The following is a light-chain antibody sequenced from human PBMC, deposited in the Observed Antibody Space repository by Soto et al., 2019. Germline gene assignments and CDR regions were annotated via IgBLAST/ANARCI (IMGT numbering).Light chain of an antibody. Sequence: EIVMTQSPATLSGSPGERATLSCRASQSVSSNLAWYQQKPGQAPRLLIYGASTRATGIPARFSGTGPGTDFTLTINNPEPEDFAVYYCQVRTNWSIAFGRGTRLEIK. J-gene: IGKJ5*01. CDR3: QVRTNWSIA. V-gene: IGKV3-15*01. CDR2: GAS. CDR1: QSVSSN.